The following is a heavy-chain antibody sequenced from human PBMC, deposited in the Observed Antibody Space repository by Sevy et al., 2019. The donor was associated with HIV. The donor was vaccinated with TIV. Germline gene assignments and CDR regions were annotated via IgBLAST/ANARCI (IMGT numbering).Heavy chain of an antibody. V-gene: IGHV4-59*01. CDR3: ARVGYNWNDVGY. D-gene: IGHD1-20*01. J-gene: IGHJ4*02. Sequence: SETLSLTCTVSGGSIITYYWSWIRQAPGKGLEWIGDIYSSGRTNYNPSLKSRVTISIDTSKNHFFLKLRSVTAADTAVYYCARVGYNWNDVGYWGQGTLVTVSS. CDR2: IYSSGRT. CDR1: GGSIITYY.